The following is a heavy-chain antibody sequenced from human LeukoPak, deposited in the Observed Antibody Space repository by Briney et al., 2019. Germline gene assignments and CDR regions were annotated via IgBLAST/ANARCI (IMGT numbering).Heavy chain of an antibody. CDR2: ISAYNGNT. Sequence: ASVKVSCKASGYTFTSYGISWVRQAPGQGLEWMGWISAYNGNTNYAQKLQGRVTMTTDTSTSTAYMELRSLRSDDTAVYYCARVPGIAVAGFNWFDPWGQGTLVTVSS. J-gene: IGHJ5*02. D-gene: IGHD6-19*01. CDR1: GYTFTSYG. V-gene: IGHV1-18*04. CDR3: ARVPGIAVAGFNWFDP.